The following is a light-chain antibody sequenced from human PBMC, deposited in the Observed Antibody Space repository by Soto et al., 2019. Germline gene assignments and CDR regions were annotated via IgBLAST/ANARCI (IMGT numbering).Light chain of an antibody. Sequence: DIQMTQSPSTLSASVGDRVTITCRASQSISSWLAWYQQKPGKAPKLLIYDASSLESGVPSRFSGSGSGTEFTLTISSLQPDDFATYYCQQYHRYSTFGQGTKV. CDR3: QQYHRYST. CDR1: QSISSW. CDR2: DAS. V-gene: IGKV1-5*01. J-gene: IGKJ1*01.